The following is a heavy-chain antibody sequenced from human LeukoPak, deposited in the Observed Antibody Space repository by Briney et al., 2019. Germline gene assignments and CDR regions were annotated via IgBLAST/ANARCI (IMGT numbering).Heavy chain of an antibody. Sequence: HTGGSLRLSCAASGFTFSSYAMHWVRQAPGKGLEGVAVISYDGSNKYYADSVKGRFTISRDNSKNTLYLQMNSLRAEDTAVYYCARGGYCSGGSCYSVYYYGMDVWGQGTTVTVSS. CDR1: GFTFSSYA. D-gene: IGHD2-15*01. CDR2: ISYDGSNK. J-gene: IGHJ6*02. V-gene: IGHV3-30-3*01. CDR3: ARGGYCSGGSCYSVYYYGMDV.